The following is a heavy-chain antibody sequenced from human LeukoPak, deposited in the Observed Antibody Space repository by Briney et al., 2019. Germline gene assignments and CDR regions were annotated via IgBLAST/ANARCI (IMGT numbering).Heavy chain of an antibody. J-gene: IGHJ4*02. Sequence: SETLSLTCTVSGGSISSSSYYWSWIRQPPGKGLEWIGYIYYSGSTNYNPSLKSRVTISVDTSKNQFSLKLSSVTAADTAVYYCARVPMIVVVTEYYFDYWGQGTLVTVSS. D-gene: IGHD3-22*01. CDR3: ARVPMIVVVTEYYFDY. CDR2: IYYSGST. V-gene: IGHV4-61*01. CDR1: GGSISSSSYY.